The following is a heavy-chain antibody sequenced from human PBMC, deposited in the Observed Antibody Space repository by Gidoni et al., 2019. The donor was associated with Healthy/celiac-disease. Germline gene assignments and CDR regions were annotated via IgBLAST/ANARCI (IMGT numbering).Heavy chain of an antibody. J-gene: IGHJ4*02. V-gene: IGHV3-23*01. CDR3: AAGGWELNY. Sequence: VQLLESGGGLVQPGGSLRLSCAASGFTFSSYDLRWVRQATGKGMELVSAISGSGGSTYYADSVKGRFTISRDNSKNTLYLQMNSLRAEDTAVYYCAAGGWELNYWGQGTLVTVSS. D-gene: IGHD1-26*01. CDR2: ISGSGGST. CDR1: GFTFSSYD.